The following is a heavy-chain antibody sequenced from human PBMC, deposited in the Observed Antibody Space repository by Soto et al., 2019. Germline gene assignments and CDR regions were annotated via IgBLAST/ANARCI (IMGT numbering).Heavy chain of an antibody. CDR1: GDSINNYY. J-gene: IGHJ4*02. Sequence: SETLSLTCTVSGDSINNYYWSWIRQPPGKRLEWIGYIYYTGSTTYNPSLESRVTMSIDTSKNQFSLKLSSVNAADTAVYYCAKYRRTEAEGFTLDYWGRGTLVTVSS. CDR2: IYYTGST. D-gene: IGHD6-13*01. V-gene: IGHV4-59*01. CDR3: AKYRRTEAEGFTLDY.